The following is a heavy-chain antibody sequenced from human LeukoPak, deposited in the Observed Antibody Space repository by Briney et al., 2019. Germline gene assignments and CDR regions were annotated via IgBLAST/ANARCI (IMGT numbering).Heavy chain of an antibody. CDR3: ASNSGWYSADYYYYGMDV. Sequence: ASVKVSCKASGGTFSSYAISWVRQAPGQGLEWMGRIIPILGIANYAQKFQGRVTITADKSTSTAHMELSSLRSEDTAVYYCASNSGWYSADYYYYGMDVWGQGTTVTVSS. D-gene: IGHD6-19*01. CDR2: IIPILGIA. J-gene: IGHJ6*02. CDR1: GGTFSSYA. V-gene: IGHV1-69*04.